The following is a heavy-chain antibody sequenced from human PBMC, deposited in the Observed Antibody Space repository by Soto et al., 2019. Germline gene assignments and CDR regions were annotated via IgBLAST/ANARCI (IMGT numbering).Heavy chain of an antibody. D-gene: IGHD3-16*01. V-gene: IGHV2-5*02. Sequence: KESGPTLVKPTQTLTLTCTFSGFSLTTRGVGVGWIRQPPGKTLECLALIYWDDDKRYSPSLQSRLSITKDTSKNQGVLTMTNVDPVDTATYYCAHIPNYYQYDWFDPWGQGTLVSVSS. CDR2: IYWDDDK. J-gene: IGHJ5*02. CDR3: AHIPNYYQYDWFDP. CDR1: GFSLTTRGVG.